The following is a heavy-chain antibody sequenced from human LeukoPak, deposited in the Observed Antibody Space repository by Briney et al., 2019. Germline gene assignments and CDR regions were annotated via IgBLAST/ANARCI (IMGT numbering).Heavy chain of an antibody. J-gene: IGHJ6*02. CDR2: IIPILGVA. Sequence: GASVKVSCKASGGTFSSYAIYWVRQAPGQGLEWVGRIIPILGVAHSAQKFQDRVTVSADKSTNTAYMELSSLRSEDTAVYYCARDAHRSGCLGDTFYFGWDLWGQGTTVTVSS. V-gene: IGHV1-69*04. CDR1: GGTFSSYA. D-gene: IGHD6-19*01. CDR3: ARDAHRSGCLGDTFYFGWDL.